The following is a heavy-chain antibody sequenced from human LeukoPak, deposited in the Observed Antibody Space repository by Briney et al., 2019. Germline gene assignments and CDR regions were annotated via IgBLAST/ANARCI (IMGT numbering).Heavy chain of an antibody. CDR3: ARAPRYYFDY. J-gene: IGHJ4*02. Sequence: PGGSLRLSCAASGFTVSSNYMSWVRQAPGKGLEWVSVIYSGGSTYYADSVKGRFTISRDNSKNTLYFQMNSLRAEDTAVYYCARAPRYYFDYWGQGTLVTVSS. CDR2: IYSGGST. V-gene: IGHV3-66*02. CDR1: GFTVSSNY.